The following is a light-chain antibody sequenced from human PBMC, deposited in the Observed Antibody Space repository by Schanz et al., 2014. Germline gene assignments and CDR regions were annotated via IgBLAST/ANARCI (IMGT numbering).Light chain of an antibody. J-gene: IGLJ2*01. V-gene: IGLV2-14*03. CDR1: SSDVGGYNY. CDR2: GVT. Sequence: QSALTQPASVSGSPGQSITISCTGTSSDVGGYNYVSWYQQYPGKAPKLMIYGVTNRPSGVSNRFSGSKSGNTASLTITGLQAEDEADYYCSSYTSRSTLGFGGGTKLTVL. CDR3: SSYTSRSTLG.